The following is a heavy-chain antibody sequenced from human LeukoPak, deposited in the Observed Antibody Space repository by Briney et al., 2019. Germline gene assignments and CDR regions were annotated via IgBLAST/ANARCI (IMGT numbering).Heavy chain of an antibody. V-gene: IGHV4-30-2*01. J-gene: IGHJ4*02. D-gene: IGHD2-2*01. Sequence: SQTLSLTCAVSGASISSDGYSWSWIRQPPGKGLECIGYISHSGSAYYNPSLKSRVTISVDTSKNQFSLKLSSVTAADTAVYYCARGGRYCSSTSCYNFDYWGQGTLVTVSS. CDR2: ISHSGSA. CDR3: ARGGRYCSSTSCYNFDY. CDR1: GASISSDGYS.